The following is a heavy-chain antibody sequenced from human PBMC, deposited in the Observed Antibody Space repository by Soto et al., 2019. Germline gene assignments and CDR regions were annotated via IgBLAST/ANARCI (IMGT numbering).Heavy chain of an antibody. CDR3: ARVQYSGNDLKLAFDI. J-gene: IGHJ3*02. CDR2: IHAGNGYT. D-gene: IGHD5-12*01. V-gene: IGHV1-3*01. CDR1: GYTFTLYT. Sequence: QVQLVQSGAQVKKPGASVKVSCKASGYTFTLYTIHWVRQAPGQRLEWMGWIHAGNGYTKYSQNFQGRVTITRDTSASTVYMEMSSLTSEDTGVFYWARVQYSGNDLKLAFDICGQGTTVTVSS.